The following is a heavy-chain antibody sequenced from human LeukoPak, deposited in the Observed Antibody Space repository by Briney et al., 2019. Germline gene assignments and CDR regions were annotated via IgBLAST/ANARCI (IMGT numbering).Heavy chain of an antibody. CDR2: ISYDGSNK. J-gene: IGHJ4*02. D-gene: IGHD3-10*01. CDR3: AKSRITMVRGVLYYFDY. V-gene: IGHV3-30*18. Sequence: GGSLRLSCAASGFTFSSYGMHWVRQAPGKGLEWVAVISYDGSNKYYADSVKGRCTISRDNSKNTLYLQMNSLRAEDTAVYYCAKSRITMVRGVLYYFDYWGQGTLVTVSS. CDR1: GFTFSSYG.